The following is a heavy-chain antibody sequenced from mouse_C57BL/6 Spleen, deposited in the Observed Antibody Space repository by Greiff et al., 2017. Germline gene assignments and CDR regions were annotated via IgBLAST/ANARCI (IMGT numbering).Heavy chain of an antibody. CDR3: ARSDGSSYRNYAMDY. Sequence: QVQLQQSGAELARPGASVKMSCKASGYTFTSYTMHWVKQRPGQGLEWIGYINPSSGYTTYNQKFKDKATLTADKSSSTAYMQLSSLTSEDSAVYYCARSDGSSYRNYAMDYWGQGTSVTVSS. D-gene: IGHD1-1*01. CDR2: INPSSGYT. V-gene: IGHV1-4*01. J-gene: IGHJ4*01. CDR1: GYTFTSYT.